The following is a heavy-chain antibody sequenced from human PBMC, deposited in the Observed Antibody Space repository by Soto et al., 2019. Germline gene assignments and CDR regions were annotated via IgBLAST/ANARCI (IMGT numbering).Heavy chain of an antibody. CDR1: GFTFSSYG. Sequence: QVQLVESGGGVVQPGRSLRLSCAASGFTFSSYGMHWVRQAPGKGLEWVAVIWYDGSNKYYADSVKGRFTISGDNSKNTLYLQMNSLRAEDTAVDYCARDTARAMVRIYYGMDVWGQGTTVTVSS. CDR3: ARDTARAMVRIYYGMDV. J-gene: IGHJ6*02. D-gene: IGHD3-10*01. CDR2: IWYDGSNK. V-gene: IGHV3-33*01.